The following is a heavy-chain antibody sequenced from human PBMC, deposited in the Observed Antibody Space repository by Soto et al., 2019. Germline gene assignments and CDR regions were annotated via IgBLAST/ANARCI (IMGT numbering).Heavy chain of an antibody. J-gene: IGHJ4*02. V-gene: IGHV4-34*01. D-gene: IGHD2-15*01. CDR3: ARAAVAAGGPFDK. Sequence: SETQSLTCSVSGGSFSGFFWGWIRQPPGKGLEWIGEVNHGGSTNYNPSLKSRVTISSDTSKNHFSLTLRSVTAADTAVYYCARAAVAAGGPFDKWGQGALVTVSS. CDR2: VNHGGST. CDR1: GGSFSGFF.